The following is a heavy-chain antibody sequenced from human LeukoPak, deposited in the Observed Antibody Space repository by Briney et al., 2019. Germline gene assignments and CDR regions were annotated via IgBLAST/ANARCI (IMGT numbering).Heavy chain of an antibody. D-gene: IGHD6-13*01. Sequence: SETLSLTCAVYGGSFSGYYWSWIRQPPGKGLEWIGYIYYSGSTNYNPSLKSRVTISVDTSKNQFSLKLSSVTAADTAVYYCARDGIQGSWSFDIWGQGTMVTVSS. V-gene: IGHV4-59*01. CDR1: GGSFSGYY. CDR3: ARDGIQGSWSFDI. CDR2: IYYSGST. J-gene: IGHJ3*02.